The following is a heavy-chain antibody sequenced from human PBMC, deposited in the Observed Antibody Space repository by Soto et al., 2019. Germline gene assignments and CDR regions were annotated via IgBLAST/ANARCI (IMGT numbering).Heavy chain of an antibody. V-gene: IGHV1-18*04. D-gene: IGHD3-16*01. CDR3: ARTIDYGANSVPDY. CDR1: GYTFTNYG. CDR2: ISVYNGNT. J-gene: IGHJ4*02. Sequence: ASVKVSCKASGYTFTNYGISWVRQAPGQGPEWMGWISVYNGNTNYAQKVQGRVTMTTDTYTSTAYMEMRSLRSDDTAVYYCARTIDYGANSVPDYWGQGTLVTVSS.